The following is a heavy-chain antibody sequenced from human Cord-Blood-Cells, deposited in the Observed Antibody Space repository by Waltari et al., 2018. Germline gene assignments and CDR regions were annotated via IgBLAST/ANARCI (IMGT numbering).Heavy chain of an antibody. CDR3: ARGAPRLYSPYYFDY. J-gene: IGHJ4*02. CDR2: INPNSGGT. Sequence: QVQLVQSGAEVKKPGASVKVSCKASGYTFTGYYMHWVRPAPGQGLEWMGWINPNSGGTNYAQKFQGRVTMTRDTSISTAYMELSRLRSDDTAVYYCARGAPRLYSPYYFDYWGQGTLVTVSS. CDR1: GYTFTGYY. D-gene: IGHD6-13*01. V-gene: IGHV1-2*02.